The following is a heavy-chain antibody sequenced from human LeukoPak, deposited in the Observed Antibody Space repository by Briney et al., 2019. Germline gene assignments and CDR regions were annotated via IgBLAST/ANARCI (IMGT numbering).Heavy chain of an antibody. Sequence: SETLSLTCAVYGGSFSGYYWSWIRQPPGKGLEWIGEINHSGSTNYNPSLKSRVTISVDTSKNQLSLKLSSVTAADRALYYCARQTTSGYLDYWGQGTLVTVS. J-gene: IGHJ4*02. CDR3: ARQTTSGYLDY. V-gene: IGHV4-34*01. CDR1: GGSFSGYY. D-gene: IGHD3-22*01. CDR2: INHSGST.